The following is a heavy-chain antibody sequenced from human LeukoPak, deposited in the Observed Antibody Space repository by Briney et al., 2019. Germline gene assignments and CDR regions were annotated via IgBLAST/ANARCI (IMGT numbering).Heavy chain of an antibody. CDR1: GFTFSGYA. V-gene: IGHV3-9*01. CDR3: AGNNY. CDR2: ISWNSGSI. J-gene: IGHJ4*02. Sequence: GGSLRLSCAASGFTFSGYAITWVRQAPWKGLEWVSGISWNSGSIGYADSVKGRFTISRDNAKNSLYLQMNRLRAEDTALYYCAGNNYWGQGTLVTVSS.